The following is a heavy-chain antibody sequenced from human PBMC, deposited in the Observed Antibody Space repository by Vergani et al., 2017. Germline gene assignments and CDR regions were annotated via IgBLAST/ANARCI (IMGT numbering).Heavy chain of an antibody. D-gene: IGHD2-21*02. V-gene: IGHV3-30*02. CDR2: IGKDGINT. J-gene: IGHJ4*02. CDR1: VFTFSNFG. Sequence: QVQLVESVGGVVQPGGSLRLSCAASVFTFSNFGMHCIRQAPGKGLEWLAYIGKDGINTRYRDAVKGRFTVSRDNSKDILYLKMDSLRSEDTALYYCANYLRDSTNGLCESGGKGTRVMVSS. CDR3: ANYLRDSTNGLCES.